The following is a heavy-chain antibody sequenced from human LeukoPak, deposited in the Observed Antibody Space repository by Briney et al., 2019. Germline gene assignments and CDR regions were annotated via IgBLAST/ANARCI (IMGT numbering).Heavy chain of an antibody. V-gene: IGHV1-46*01. CDR1: GYTFTSYY. Sequence: ASVKVSCKASGYTFTSYYMHWVRQAPGQGLEWMGIINPSGGSTSYAQKFQGRVTITADESTSTAYMELSSLRSEDTAVYYCAGAYCGGDCYNAFDIWGQGTMVTVSS. J-gene: IGHJ3*02. CDR3: AGAYCGGDCYNAFDI. D-gene: IGHD2-21*02. CDR2: INPSGGST.